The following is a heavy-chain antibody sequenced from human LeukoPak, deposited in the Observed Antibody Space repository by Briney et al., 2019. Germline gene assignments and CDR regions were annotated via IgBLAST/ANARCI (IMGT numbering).Heavy chain of an antibody. D-gene: IGHD3-22*01. V-gene: IGHV4-59*08. CDR1: FXSITSFF. CDR3: TRHVAVVTTGFDY. J-gene: IGHJ4*02. CDR2: ISYRGST. Sequence: PSETLSLTCTVSFXSITSFFWSWIRQPPGKGLEWIGYISYRGSTNYNPSLRGRVTISIDTSNNQFSLNLSSVTAADTAVYYCTRHVAVVTTGFDYWGQGTLVTVSS.